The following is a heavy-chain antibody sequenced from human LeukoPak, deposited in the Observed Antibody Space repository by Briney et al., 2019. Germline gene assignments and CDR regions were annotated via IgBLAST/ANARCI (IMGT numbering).Heavy chain of an antibody. CDR1: GLTFSSYA. V-gene: IGHV3-23*01. D-gene: IGHD5-18*01. J-gene: IGHJ6*03. Sequence: GGSLSLSCAASGLTFSSYAMSWVRQAPGKGLEWVSAISGSGGTTYYADSVKGRFIISRDNSKNTLYVQMNSLRAEDTAVYYCARGRGYSYGFEFDYYYYMDVWGKGTTVTISS. CDR3: ARGRGYSYGFEFDYYYYMDV. CDR2: ISGSGGTT.